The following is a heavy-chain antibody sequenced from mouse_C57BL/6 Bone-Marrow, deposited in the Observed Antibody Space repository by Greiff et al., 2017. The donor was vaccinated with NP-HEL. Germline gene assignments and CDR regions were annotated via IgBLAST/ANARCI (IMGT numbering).Heavy chain of an antibody. Sequence: VQLQQSGAELVKPGASVKLSCKASGCTFTSYWMHWVKQRPGQGLEWIGMIHPNSGSTNYNEKFKSKATLTVDKSSSTAYMQLSSLTSEDSAVYYCARSGTTVVAYYYAMDYWGQGTSVTVSS. CDR3: ARSGTTVVAYYYAMDY. V-gene: IGHV1-64*01. CDR2: IHPNSGST. D-gene: IGHD1-1*01. CDR1: GCTFTSYW. J-gene: IGHJ4*01.